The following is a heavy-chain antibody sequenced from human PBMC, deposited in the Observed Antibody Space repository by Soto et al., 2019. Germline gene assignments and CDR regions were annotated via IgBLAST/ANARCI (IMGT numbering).Heavy chain of an antibody. CDR3: AREGGSLLWFGELPHFDY. D-gene: IGHD3-10*01. Sequence: GGSLRLSCAASGFTFSSYGMHWVRQAPGKGLEWVAVIWYDGSNKYYADSVKGRFTISRDNSKNTLYLQMNSLRAEDTAVYYCAREGGSLLWFGELPHFDYWGQGTLVTVSS. V-gene: IGHV3-33*01. J-gene: IGHJ4*02. CDR1: GFTFSSYG. CDR2: IWYDGSNK.